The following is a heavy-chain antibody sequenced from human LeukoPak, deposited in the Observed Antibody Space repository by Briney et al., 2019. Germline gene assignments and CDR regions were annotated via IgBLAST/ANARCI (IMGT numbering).Heavy chain of an antibody. V-gene: IGHV3-33*06. Sequence: GRSLRLSCEASGFTFSNYGMHWVRQAPGKGLEWVAVIWNDGSNKYYVDSVKGRFTISRDNSKNTLYLQMDSLRVEDTAVYYCAKAFTGSYINWFDSWGQGTLVTVSS. J-gene: IGHJ5*01. CDR1: GFTFSNYG. CDR3: AKAFTGSYINWFDS. CDR2: IWNDGSNK. D-gene: IGHD1-26*01.